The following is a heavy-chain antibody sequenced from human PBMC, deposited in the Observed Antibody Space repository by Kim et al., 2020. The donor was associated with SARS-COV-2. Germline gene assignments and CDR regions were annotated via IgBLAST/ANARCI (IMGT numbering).Heavy chain of an antibody. D-gene: IGHD4-17*01. CDR3: ASSISNYGGKKGVGY. CDR2: ISSSGTTI. J-gene: IGHJ4*02. CDR1: GFTFSDYY. V-gene: IGHV3-11*01. Sequence: GGSLRLSCAASGFTFSDYYMSWIRQAPGKGLEWVSYISSSGTTIYYADSVKGRFTISRDNAKNSLYLQMNSLRAEDTAVYYCASSISNYGGKKGVGYWGQGTLVTVSS.